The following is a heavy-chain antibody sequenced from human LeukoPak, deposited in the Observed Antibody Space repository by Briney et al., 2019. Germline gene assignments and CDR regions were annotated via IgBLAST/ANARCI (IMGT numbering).Heavy chain of an antibody. CDR2: IYYSGST. D-gene: IGHD1-1*01. CDR1: GGSISSSSYY. V-gene: IGHV4-39*01. J-gene: IGHJ4*02. CDR3: ARLPSTSVDY. Sequence: SETLSLTCTVSGGSISSSSYYWGWIRQPPGKGLEWIGSIYYSGSTYYNPSLKSRVTISVDTSKNQFSLKLSSVTAADTAVYYCARLPSTSVDYWGQGTLVTVSS.